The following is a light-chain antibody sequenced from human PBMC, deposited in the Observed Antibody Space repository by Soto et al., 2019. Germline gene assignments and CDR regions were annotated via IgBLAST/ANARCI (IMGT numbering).Light chain of an antibody. CDR2: DVS. CDR3: QQYHSYRT. CDR1: QSISKW. J-gene: IGKJ1*01. V-gene: IGKV1-5*01. Sequence: DIQITKSPSTLSASVEDRVTIAFRASQSISKWLAWYQQKPGKAPKLLMYDVSSLESGGPSRFSGSGSGKEFTLTISRLQSHDFETYYCQQYHSYRTFGQGTKVDIK.